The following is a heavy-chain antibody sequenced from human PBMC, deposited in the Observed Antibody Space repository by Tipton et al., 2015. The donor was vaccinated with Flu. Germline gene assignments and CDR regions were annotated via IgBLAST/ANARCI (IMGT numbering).Heavy chain of an antibody. J-gene: IGHJ5*02. Sequence: SLRLSCAASGFTFSSYAMSWVRQAPGKGLEWVSVISGSGDNTFCADSVRGRFTISRDISKNTLYLQMNSLRAEDTALYYCAKGGRGDWFDPWGQGTPVTVSS. V-gene: IGHV3-23*01. D-gene: IGHD3-16*01. CDR3: AKGGRGDWFDP. CDR2: ISGSGDNT. CDR1: GFTFSSYA.